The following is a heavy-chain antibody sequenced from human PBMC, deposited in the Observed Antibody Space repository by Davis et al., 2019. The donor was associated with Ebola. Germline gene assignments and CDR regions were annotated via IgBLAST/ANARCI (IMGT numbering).Heavy chain of an antibody. D-gene: IGHD7-27*01. CDR1: GYTFIDYY. CDR3: ARDGSTSDQKSGELDY. J-gene: IGHJ4*02. Sequence: AASVKVSCKASGYTFIDYYMHWVRQAPGQGLEWMGWINPNSGGTNYAQKFQGRVTMTRDTSITTAYMELSRLRSDDTAVYYCARDGSTSDQKSGELDYWGQGPLVTVSS. CDR2: INPNSGGT. V-gene: IGHV1-2*02.